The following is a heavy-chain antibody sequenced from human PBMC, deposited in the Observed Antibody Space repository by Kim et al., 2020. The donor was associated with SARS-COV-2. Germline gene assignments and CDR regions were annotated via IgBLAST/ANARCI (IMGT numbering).Heavy chain of an antibody. CDR1: GGSISSSSYY. V-gene: IGHV4-39*01. J-gene: IGHJ5*02. Sequence: SETLSLTCTVSGGSISSSSYYWGWIRQPPGKGLEWIGSIYYSGNTYYNPSLKSRVTISVDTSKNQFSLKLSSVTAADTAVYYCARRGGYRWFDPWGQGTLVTVSS. D-gene: IGHD5-12*01. CDR2: IYYSGNT. CDR3: ARRGGYRWFDP.